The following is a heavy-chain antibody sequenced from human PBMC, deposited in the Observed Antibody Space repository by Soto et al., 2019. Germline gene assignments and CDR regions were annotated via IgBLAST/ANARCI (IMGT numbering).Heavy chain of an antibody. V-gene: IGHV3-23*01. J-gene: IGHJ4*02. D-gene: IGHD3-22*01. CDR1: GFTFSIYA. Sequence: GGSLRLSCAASGFTFSIYAMTWVRQSPGKGLEWVSSMSRTGDNKYYADSVKGRFTISRDNSKNTLYLQMNSLRAEDTAIYYCAKDQSNSNPLYYFDFWGPGTLVTVSS. CDR2: MSRTGDNK. CDR3: AKDQSNSNPLYYFDF.